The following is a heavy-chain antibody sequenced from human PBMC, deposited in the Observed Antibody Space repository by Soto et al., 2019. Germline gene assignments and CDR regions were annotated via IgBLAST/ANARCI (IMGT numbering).Heavy chain of an antibody. D-gene: IGHD6-13*01. J-gene: IGHJ4*02. CDR1: GCTVRTYE. V-gene: IGHV3-48*03. CDR3: VRDTMRASAAASLDY. Sequence: EVQLVESGGGLVQPGGSRRLSCAASGCTVRTYEFNWVRQAPGRGLEWISYISVSGNIIKYADSVKGRFTISRDNAENSLHLHMSSLRVDDTAVYFCVRDTMRASAAASLDYWGQGTQVIVSS. CDR2: ISVSGNII.